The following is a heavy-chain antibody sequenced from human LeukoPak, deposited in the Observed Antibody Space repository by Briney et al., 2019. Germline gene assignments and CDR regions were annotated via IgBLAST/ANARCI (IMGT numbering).Heavy chain of an antibody. CDR2: ISSSSRTI. CDR3: ASDGSGSYYTLAHPDY. CDR1: GFTFSSYS. D-gene: IGHD3-10*01. Sequence: PGGSLRLSCAASGFTFSSYSMNWVRQAPGKGLEWVSYISSSSRTIYYADSVKGRFTISRDNAKNSLYLQMNSLRAEDTAVYYCASDGSGSYYTLAHPDYWGQGTLVTVSS. V-gene: IGHV3-48*04. J-gene: IGHJ4*02.